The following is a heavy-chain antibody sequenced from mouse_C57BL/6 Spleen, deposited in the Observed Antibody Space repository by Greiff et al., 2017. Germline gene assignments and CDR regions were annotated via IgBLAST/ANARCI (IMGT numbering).Heavy chain of an antibody. J-gene: IGHJ2*01. CDR1: GYTFTSYW. CDR2: IDPSDRET. V-gene: IGHV1-52*01. D-gene: IGHD1-1*01. CDR3: ARGEEKITTVVAPDY. Sequence: QVQLQQPGAELVRPGSSVKLSCKASGYTFTSYWMHWVKQRPIQGLEWIGNIDPSDRETHYNQKFKDKATLTVDKSSSPAYMQLSSLTSEDSAVYYCARGEEKITTVVAPDYWGQGTTLTVSS.